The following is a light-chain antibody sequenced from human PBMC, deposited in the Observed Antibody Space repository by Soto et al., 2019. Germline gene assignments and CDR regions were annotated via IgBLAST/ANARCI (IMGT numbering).Light chain of an antibody. V-gene: IGLV1-51*01. CDR3: GTWDISLSVV. J-gene: IGLJ2*01. CDR1: SSNIAKNY. Sequence: QSVLTQPPSVSAAPGQKVTISRSGSSSNIAKNYVYWYQQLPGTAPKLLIFDNDKRPSGIPDRFSGSKSGTSATLGITGLQTGDEADYYCGTWDISLSVVFGGGTKLTVL. CDR2: DND.